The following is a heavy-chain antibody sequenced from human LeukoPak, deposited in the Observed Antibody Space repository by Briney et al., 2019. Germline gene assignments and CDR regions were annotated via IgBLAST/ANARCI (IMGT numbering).Heavy chain of an antibody. J-gene: IGHJ3*02. CDR3: ARDSVDFWSGLPGLGDI. V-gene: IGHV1-69*04. Sequence: SVKVSCKASGGTFSSYAISWVRQAPGQGLEWMGRIIPILGIANYAQKFQGRVTITADKSTSTAYMELSSLRSEDTAVYYCARDSVDFWSGLPGLGDIWGQGTMVTVSS. CDR2: IIPILGIA. D-gene: IGHD3-3*01. CDR1: GGTFSSYA.